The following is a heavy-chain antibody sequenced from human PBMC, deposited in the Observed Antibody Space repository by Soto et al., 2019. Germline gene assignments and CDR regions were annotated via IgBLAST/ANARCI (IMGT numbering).Heavy chain of an antibody. CDR1: GFTFSSYA. CDR3: AKDGGGYCSGGSCYLDAFDI. CDR2: ISGSGGST. J-gene: IGHJ3*02. Sequence: GGSLRLSCAASGFTFSSYAMSWVRQAPGKGLEWVPAISGSGGSTYYADSVKGRFTISRDNSKNTLYLQMNSLRAEDTAVYYCAKDGGGYCSGGSCYLDAFDIWGQGTMVTVSS. D-gene: IGHD2-15*01. V-gene: IGHV3-23*01.